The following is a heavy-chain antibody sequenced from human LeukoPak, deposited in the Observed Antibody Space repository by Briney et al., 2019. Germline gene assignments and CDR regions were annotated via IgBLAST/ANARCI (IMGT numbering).Heavy chain of an antibody. CDR1: GGSFSGYY. J-gene: IGHJ4*02. CDR3: ASWNGGGY. D-gene: IGHD1-1*01. V-gene: IGHV4-34*01. Sequence: ASETLSLTCAVYGGSFSGYYWSWIRQPPGKGLEWIGSIYYSGSTYYNPSLKSRVTISVDTSKNQFSLKLSSVTAADTAVYYCASWNGGGYWGQGTLVTVSS. CDR2: IYYSGST.